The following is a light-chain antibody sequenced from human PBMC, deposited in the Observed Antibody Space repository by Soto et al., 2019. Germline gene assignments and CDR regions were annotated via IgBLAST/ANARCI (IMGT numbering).Light chain of an antibody. CDR2: WAS. V-gene: IGKV4-1*01. J-gene: IGKJ2*01. Sequence: DIVMTQSPDSLAVSLGERATINCKSSQSVLYSSNNKNYLAWYKQRPGQPPKRLIYWASTRESGVPDRFSGSGSGTDFTLTITSLQAEDVAVYYCQQYESTPPTFGQGTKLEIK. CDR1: QSVLYSSNNKNY. CDR3: QQYESTPPT.